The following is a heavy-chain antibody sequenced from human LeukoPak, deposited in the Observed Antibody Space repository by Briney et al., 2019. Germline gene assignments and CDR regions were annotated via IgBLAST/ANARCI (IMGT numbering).Heavy chain of an antibody. D-gene: IGHD1-26*01. Sequence: PGGSLRLSCAASGFTFSSSWMSWVRQAPATGLEWVANIKLDGSEEYYVDSVGGRFTTSRDNAKNSLYLQMNSLRVEDKGVYYCARDQVGDFDYWGQGTLVTVAS. CDR2: IKLDGSEE. CDR1: GFTFSSSW. CDR3: ARDQVGDFDY. V-gene: IGHV3-7*01. J-gene: IGHJ4*02.